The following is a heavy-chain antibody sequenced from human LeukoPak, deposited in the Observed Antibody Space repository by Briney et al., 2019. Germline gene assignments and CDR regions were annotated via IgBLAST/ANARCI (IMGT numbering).Heavy chain of an antibody. CDR3: AKLSGGGY. Sequence: GGSLRLSCAASGFTFSSNAMSWVRQAPGKGLEWASTISGSGGSTYYADSVKGRFTISRDNSKNTLDLQMNSLRAEDTAVYYCAKLSGGGYWGQGTLVTVSS. CDR1: GFTFSSNA. D-gene: IGHD2-15*01. J-gene: IGHJ4*02. V-gene: IGHV3-23*01. CDR2: ISGSGGST.